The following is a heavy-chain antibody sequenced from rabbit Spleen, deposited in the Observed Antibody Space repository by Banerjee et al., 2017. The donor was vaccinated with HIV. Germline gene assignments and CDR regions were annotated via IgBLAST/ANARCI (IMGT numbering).Heavy chain of an antibody. J-gene: IGHJ6*01. D-gene: IGHD1-1*01. V-gene: IGHV1S40*01. CDR1: GFSFNSGYD. CDR2: AYAGSSGGT. Sequence: QQLEESGGDLVKPGASLTLTCTASGFSFNSGYDMCWVRQAPGKGLEWVACAYAGSSGGTYSATWAKGRFTISKTSSTTVTLQMISLTAADTATYFCARDSATSFSTYGMDLWGPGTLVTVS. CDR3: ARDSATSFSTYGMDL.